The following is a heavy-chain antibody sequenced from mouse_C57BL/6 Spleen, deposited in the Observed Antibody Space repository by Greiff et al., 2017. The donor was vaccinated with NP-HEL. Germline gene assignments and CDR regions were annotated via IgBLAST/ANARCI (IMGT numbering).Heavy chain of an antibody. D-gene: IGHD2-5*01. CDR3: ATYYSNYGYAMDY. CDR1: GYSITSGYY. J-gene: IGHJ4*01. V-gene: IGHV3-6*01. CDR2: ISYDGSN. Sequence: EVHLVESGPGLVKPSQSLSLTCSVTGYSITSGYYWNWIRQFPGNKLEWMGYISYDGSNNYNPSLKNRISITRDTSKNQFFLKLNSVTTEDTATYYCATYYSNYGYAMDYWGQGTSVTVSS.